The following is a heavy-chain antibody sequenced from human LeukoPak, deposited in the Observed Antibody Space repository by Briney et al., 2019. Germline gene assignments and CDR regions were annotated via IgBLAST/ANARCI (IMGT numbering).Heavy chain of an antibody. CDR1: VGSISTSNYY. V-gene: IGHV4-61*05. J-gene: IGHJ4*02. D-gene: IGHD1-1*01. CDR2: IYYSGST. CDR3: ARGVQLERFDY. Sequence: SETLSLTCTVSVGSISTSNYYWGWIRQPPGKGLEWIGYIYYSGSTNYNPSLKSRVTISVDTSKNQFSLKLSSVTAADTAVYYCARGVQLERFDYWGQGTLVTVSS.